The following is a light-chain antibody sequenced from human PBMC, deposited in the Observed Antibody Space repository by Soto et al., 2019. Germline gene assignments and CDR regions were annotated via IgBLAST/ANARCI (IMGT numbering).Light chain of an antibody. J-gene: IGLJ3*02. CDR2: GVS. CDR1: SSDVGGYNY. CDR3: SSFRTGSVVL. Sequence: QSALTQPASVSGSPGQTITISCTGTSSDVGGYNYVSWYQQHPGKAPTLVIYGVSYRTSGVSARFSGSKFQNTASLTISGLQAEDEADYYCSSFRTGSVVLFGGGTKLTVL. V-gene: IGLV2-14*01.